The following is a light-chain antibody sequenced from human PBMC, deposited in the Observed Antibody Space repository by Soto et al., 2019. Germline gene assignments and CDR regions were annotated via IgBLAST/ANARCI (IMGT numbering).Light chain of an antibody. J-gene: IGLJ1*01. CDR2: DVS. Sequence: QSVLTQPRSVSGSPGQSVTISCTGTSSDVGGYNYVSWYQQHPGKALKLMIYDVSKRPSGVLDRFSGSKSGNTASLTISGLQAEDEADYYCCSYAGSYTLVFGTGTKVTVL. CDR3: CSYAGSYTLV. CDR1: SSDVGGYNY. V-gene: IGLV2-11*01.